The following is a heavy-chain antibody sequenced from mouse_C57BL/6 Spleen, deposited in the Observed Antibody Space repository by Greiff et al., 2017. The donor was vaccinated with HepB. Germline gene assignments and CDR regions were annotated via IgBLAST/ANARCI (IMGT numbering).Heavy chain of an antibody. CDR3: ARGGYGWFAY. CDR2: IYPGDGDT. V-gene: IGHV1-82*01. J-gene: IGHJ3*01. D-gene: IGHD2-2*01. CDR1: GYAFSSSW. Sequence: VQLQQSGPELVKPGASVKISCKASGYAFSSSWMNWVKQRPGKGLEWIGRIYPGDGDTNYNGKFKGKARLTADKSSSTAYMQLSSLTSEDSAVYFCARGGYGWFAYWGQGTLVTVSA.